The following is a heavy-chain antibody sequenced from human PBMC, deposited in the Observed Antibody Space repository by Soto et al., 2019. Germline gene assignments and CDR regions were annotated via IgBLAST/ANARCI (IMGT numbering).Heavy chain of an antibody. CDR1: GGTFSSYA. J-gene: IGHJ5*02. CDR2: IIPIFGTA. CDR3: ASEFSGYYDSSGINNWFDP. D-gene: IGHD3-22*01. V-gene: IGHV1-69*13. Sequence: ASVKVSCKASGGTFSSYAISWVRQAPGQGLEWMGGIIPIFGTANYAQKFQGRVTITADESTSTAYMELSSLRSEDTAVYYCASEFSGYYDSSGINNWFDPWGQGTLVTVSS.